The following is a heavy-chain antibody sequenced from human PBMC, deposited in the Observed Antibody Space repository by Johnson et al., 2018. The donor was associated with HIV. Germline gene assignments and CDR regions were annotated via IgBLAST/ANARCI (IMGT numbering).Heavy chain of an antibody. CDR2: INWNGGGT. CDR1: GFTFDNYG. D-gene: IGHD3-22*01. Sequence: VQLVESGGGVVRPGGSLRLSCAASGFTFDNYGMSWVRQVPGKGLEWVSGINWNGGGTGYADSVKGRFTISRDNAKNSLYLQMNSLKTEDTAVYYCARASSGYYSDALDIWGQGTMVTVSS. CDR3: ARASSGYYSDALDI. V-gene: IGHV3-20*04. J-gene: IGHJ3*02.